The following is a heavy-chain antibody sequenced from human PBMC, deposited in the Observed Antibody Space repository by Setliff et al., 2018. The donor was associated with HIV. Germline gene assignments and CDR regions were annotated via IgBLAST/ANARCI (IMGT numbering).Heavy chain of an antibody. CDR1: GYMFNIYY. D-gene: IGHD2-15*01. V-gene: IGHV1-2*02. CDR3: ARDHVVCSGGTCRSEDPYYYYYMNL. CDR2: SNSNTGGT. J-gene: IGHJ6*03. Sequence: AASVKVSCKASGYMFNIYYMHWVRQVPGQGLEWMGWSNSNTGGTKYAQKFQGRVTMTMDTSITTAYMELSSLSSDDTAVYYCARDHVVCSGGTCRSEDPYYYYYMNLWGEGTTVTVSS.